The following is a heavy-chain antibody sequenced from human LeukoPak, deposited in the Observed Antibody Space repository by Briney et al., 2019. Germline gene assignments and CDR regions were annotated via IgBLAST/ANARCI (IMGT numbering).Heavy chain of an antibody. CDR1: GFTFSKYW. J-gene: IGHJ5*02. CDR2: INSDGSST. CDR3: ARDLSSSASGTYYAAWFDP. Sequence: PGGALRLSCAASGFTFSKYWIHWVRQVPWKGRVWVSRINSDGSSTSSEETLKGRFSISRDNAQNPVSLQMNRLRAEDTAVYLCARDLSSSASGTYYAAWFDPWGQGTLVPVSS. V-gene: IGHV3-74*01. D-gene: IGHD3-10*01.